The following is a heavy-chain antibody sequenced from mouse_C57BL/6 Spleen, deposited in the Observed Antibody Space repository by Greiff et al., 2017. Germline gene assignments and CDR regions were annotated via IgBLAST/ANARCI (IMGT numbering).Heavy chain of an antibody. V-gene: IGHV1-69*01. Sequence: QVQLQQPGAELVMPGASVKLSCKASGYTFTSYWMHWVKQRPGQGLEWIGEIDPSDSYTNYNQKFKGKSTLTIDKSSSTAYMQLSSLRSEDSAVYYCARTRCSYYAMDDWGQGTSVTVSS. CDR2: IDPSDSYT. CDR1: GYTFTSYW. CDR3: ARTRCSYYAMDD. J-gene: IGHJ4*01.